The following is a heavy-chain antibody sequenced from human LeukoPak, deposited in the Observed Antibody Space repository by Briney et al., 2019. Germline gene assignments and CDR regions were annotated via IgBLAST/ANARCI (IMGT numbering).Heavy chain of an antibody. D-gene: IGHD2-15*01. Sequence: ASVKVSCKASGYTFTSYGISWVRQAPGQGLEWMGWISAYNGNTNYAQKLQGRVTMTTDISTSTAYMELRSLRSDDTAVYYCARDGGSSPDYYYGMDVWGQGTTVTVSS. CDR3: ARDGGSSPDYYYGMDV. V-gene: IGHV1-18*01. J-gene: IGHJ6*02. CDR1: GYTFTSYG. CDR2: ISAYNGNT.